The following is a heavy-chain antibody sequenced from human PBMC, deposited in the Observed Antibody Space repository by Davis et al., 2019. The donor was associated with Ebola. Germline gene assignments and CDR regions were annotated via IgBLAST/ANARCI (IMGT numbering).Heavy chain of an antibody. CDR1: GFTFDDHA. CDR3: AKRRDRESYFDY. Sequence: SLKISCAASGFTFDDHAMHWVRQAPGKGLEWVSGISWNSGNVGYADSVKGRFTISRDNAKSSLYLQLNSLRAEDTALYYCAKRRDRESYFDYWGQGTLVTVSS. J-gene: IGHJ4*02. D-gene: IGHD3-10*01. V-gene: IGHV3-9*01. CDR2: ISWNSGNV.